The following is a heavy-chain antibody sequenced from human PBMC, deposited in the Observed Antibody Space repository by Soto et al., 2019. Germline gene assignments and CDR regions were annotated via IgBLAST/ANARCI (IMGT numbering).Heavy chain of an antibody. CDR2: ISGNGGST. CDR3: ARLGGYSGYDPFDY. D-gene: IGHD5-12*01. V-gene: IGHV3-23*01. J-gene: IGHJ4*02. CDR1: GFHFSIYA. Sequence: EVQLLESGGGLVEPGGSLRLSCAASGFHFSIYAMGWVRQAPGKGLEWVSVISGNGGSTYYPDSVKGRFSISRDISKNTLFLEMNSLRAEDRAIYYCARLGGYSGYDPFDYWGQGTLVTVSS.